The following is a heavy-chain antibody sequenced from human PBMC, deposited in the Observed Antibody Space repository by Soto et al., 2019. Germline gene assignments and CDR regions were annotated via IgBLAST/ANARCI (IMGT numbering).Heavy chain of an antibody. CDR3: ARIWEMATVAACDY. CDR1: GYTSTNYW. J-gene: IGHJ4*02. V-gene: IGHV5-51*01. D-gene: IGHD6-13*01. Sequence: PGDSLKISWRASGYTSTNYWIGWVRQMPGKGLEWMGIIYPGDSDTRYSPSFQGQVTISVDKSISTAYLQWSSLKASDTAMSYCARIWEMATVAACDYWGQGALVTVSS. CDR2: IYPGDSDT.